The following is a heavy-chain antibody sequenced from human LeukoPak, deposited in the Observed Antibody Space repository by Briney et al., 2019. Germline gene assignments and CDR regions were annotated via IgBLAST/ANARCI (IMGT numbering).Heavy chain of an antibody. CDR1: GYTFTGYY. V-gene: IGHV1-2*02. J-gene: IGHJ6*02. CDR2: INPNSGGT. CDR3: ATGGVLLWCGVCGMDV. Sequence: ASVKVSCKASGYTFTGYYMHWVRQAPGQGLERMGWINPNSGGTNYAQKFQGRVTMTRDTSISTAYMELSRLRSDDTAVYYCATGGVLLWCGVCGMDVWGQGTTVTVSS. D-gene: IGHD3-10*01.